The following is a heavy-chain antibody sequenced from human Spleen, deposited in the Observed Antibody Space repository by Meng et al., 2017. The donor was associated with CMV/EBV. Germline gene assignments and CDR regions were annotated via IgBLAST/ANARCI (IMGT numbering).Heavy chain of an antibody. CDR1: GFSFSDYA. CDR3: AHYCSSISCYDGSDY. D-gene: IGHD2-2*01. V-gene: IGHV3-30-3*01. J-gene: IGHJ4*02. Sequence: GESLKISCAASGFSFSDYAMYWVRQAPGKGLEWVAVISYDGNNKYYADSVKGRFTISRVNSENTLYIQISSLRDEDTAVYYCAHYCSSISCYDGSDYWGQGNLVTVSS. CDR2: ISYDGNNK.